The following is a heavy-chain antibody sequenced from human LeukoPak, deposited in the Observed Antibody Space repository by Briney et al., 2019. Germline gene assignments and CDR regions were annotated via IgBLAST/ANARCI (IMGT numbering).Heavy chain of an antibody. CDR1: GFTLSSYR. Sequence: PGGSLRLSCAASGFTLSSYRMNWVRQAPGKGLEWVSSISSSSSYIYYADSVKGRFTISRDNAKNSLYLQMNSLRAEDTAVYYCARFQPGAAFDYWGQGTLVTVSS. V-gene: IGHV3-21*01. CDR3: ARFQPGAAFDY. J-gene: IGHJ4*02. CDR2: ISSSSSYI. D-gene: IGHD1-14*01.